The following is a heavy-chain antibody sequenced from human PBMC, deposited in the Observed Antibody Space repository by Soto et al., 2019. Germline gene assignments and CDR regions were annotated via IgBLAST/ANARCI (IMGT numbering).Heavy chain of an antibody. CDR1: GGSISSGGYY. Sequence: QVQLQESGPGLVKPSQTLSLTCTVSGGSISSGGYYWSWIRQHPGKGLEWIGYIYYSGSTYYNLSLKSRVTISVDTSKNQFSLKLSSVTAADTAVYYCARHLEYCSGGSCYRFYAFDIWGQGTMVTVSS. D-gene: IGHD2-15*01. CDR2: IYYSGST. J-gene: IGHJ3*02. V-gene: IGHV4-31*03. CDR3: ARHLEYCSGGSCYRFYAFDI.